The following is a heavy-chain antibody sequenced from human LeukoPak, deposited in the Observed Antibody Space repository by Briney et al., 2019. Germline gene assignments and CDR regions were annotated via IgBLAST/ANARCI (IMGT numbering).Heavy chain of an antibody. V-gene: IGHV3-30*02. J-gene: IGHJ3*02. D-gene: IGHD2-15*01. Sequence: GGSLRLSCAASGFTFDCCGMHWVRQAPGKGLEWVAFIRNVGNDKYYADSVKGRFFISRDNSKNTLSLQMNSLRVEDTAVYYCAKRGYCRGGTCFSHDAFDIWGQGTMVTVSS. CDR2: IRNVGNDK. CDR3: AKRGYCRGGTCFSHDAFDI. CDR1: GFTFDCCG.